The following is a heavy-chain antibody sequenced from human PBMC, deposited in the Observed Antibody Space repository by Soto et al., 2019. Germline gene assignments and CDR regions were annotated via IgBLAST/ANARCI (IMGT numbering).Heavy chain of an antibody. CDR2: IKTDGTYA. D-gene: IGHD3-22*01. CDR1: GFTFSTYW. V-gene: IGHV3-74*01. J-gene: IGHJ4*02. Sequence: EVQLVESGGDLVQPGGSLRLSCAASGFTFSTYWMHWVRQAPGKGLLWVSRIKTDGTYATYADSVKGRFTISRDNAKYTLYLQMNSLGVEDAAVYYCAAGGSGYYANWGQGTLVNVSS. CDR3: AAGGSGYYAN.